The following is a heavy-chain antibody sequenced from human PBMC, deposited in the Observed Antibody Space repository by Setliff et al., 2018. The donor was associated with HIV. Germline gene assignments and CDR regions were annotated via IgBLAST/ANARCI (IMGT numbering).Heavy chain of an antibody. CDR2: IYPGDSDS. J-gene: IGHJ4*02. Sequence: PGESLKISCHLSGYSFVDFWIGWVRQTPGKGLEWVGFIYPGDSDSGYSPSFRGQVTISADKSTTTAYLDWASLKASDTAMYYCVRYIGAAAGYIDHWGQGTLVTVSS. CDR3: VRYIGAAAGYIDH. CDR1: GYSFVDFW. V-gene: IGHV5-51*01. D-gene: IGHD6-25*01.